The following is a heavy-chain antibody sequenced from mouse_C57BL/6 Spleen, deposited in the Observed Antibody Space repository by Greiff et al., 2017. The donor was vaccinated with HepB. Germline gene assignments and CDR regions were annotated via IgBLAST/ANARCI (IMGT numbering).Heavy chain of an antibody. J-gene: IGHJ2*01. CDR3: ARHGPARATEDFDY. CDR2: IYPGDGST. Sequence: VQLQQPGAELVKPGASVKLSCKASGYTFTGYSIHWVKQRSGQGLEWIGWIYPGDGSTKYNQKFKDKATLTADKSSSTAYMELSSLTSEDSAVYFCARHGPARATEDFDYWGQGTMVTVSS. CDR1: GYTFTGYS. D-gene: IGHD3-1*01. V-gene: IGHV1-62-2*01.